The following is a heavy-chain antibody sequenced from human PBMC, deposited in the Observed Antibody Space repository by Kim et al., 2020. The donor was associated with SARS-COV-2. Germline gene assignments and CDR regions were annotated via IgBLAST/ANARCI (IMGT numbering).Heavy chain of an antibody. Sequence: GGSLRLSCAASGFTFSDYYMSWIRQAPGKGLEWVSYISSSGSTIYYADSVKGRFTISRDNAKNSLYLQMNSLRAEDTAVYYCARDGASSHQYYDILTGYYPTDYWGQGTLVTVSS. CDR2: ISSSGSTI. CDR3: ARDGASSHQYYDILTGYYPTDY. J-gene: IGHJ4*02. CDR1: GFTFSDYY. D-gene: IGHD3-9*01. V-gene: IGHV3-11*01.